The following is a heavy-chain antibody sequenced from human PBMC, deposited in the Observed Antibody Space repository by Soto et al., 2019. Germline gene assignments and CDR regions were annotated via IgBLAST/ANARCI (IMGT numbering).Heavy chain of an antibody. CDR2: IYYRGNT. V-gene: IGHV4-59*08. J-gene: IGHJ4*02. CDR1: GGSISSYY. D-gene: IGHD3-9*01. Sequence: PSETLSLTCTVSGGSISSYYWNWIRQPPGKGLEWIGYIYYRGNTNYNPSLKSRVTISVDTSKNQFSLKLSSVTAADMAVYYCARQPGYYDILTGYSTYYFDYWGQGTPVTSPQ. CDR3: ARQPGYYDILTGYSTYYFDY.